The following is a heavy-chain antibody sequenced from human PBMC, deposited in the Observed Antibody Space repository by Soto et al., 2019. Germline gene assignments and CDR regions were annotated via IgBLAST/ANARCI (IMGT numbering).Heavy chain of an antibody. D-gene: IGHD5-18*01. CDR3: AKEGYSYDKYYYYGMDV. Sequence: GSLRLSCAASGFTFSSYGMHWVRQAPGKGLEWVAVISYDGSNKYYADSVKGRFTISRDNSKNTLYLQMNSLRAEDTAVYYCAKEGYSYDKYYYYGMDVWGQGTTVTVSS. CDR2: ISYDGSNK. CDR1: GFTFSSYG. J-gene: IGHJ6*02. V-gene: IGHV3-30*18.